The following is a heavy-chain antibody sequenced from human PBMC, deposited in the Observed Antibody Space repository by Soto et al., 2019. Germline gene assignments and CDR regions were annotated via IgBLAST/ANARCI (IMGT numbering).Heavy chain of an antibody. V-gene: IGHV3-7*01. CDR2: IKQDGSEK. CDR3: ASTYYDFWSGYSALGY. CDR1: GFTFSSYW. D-gene: IGHD3-3*01. Sequence: GGSLRLSCAASGFTFSSYWMSWVRQAPGKGLEWVANIKQDGSEKYYVDSVKGRFTISRDNAKNSLYLQMNSLRAEDTAVYYCASTYYDFWSGYSALGYWGQGTLVTVSS. J-gene: IGHJ4*02.